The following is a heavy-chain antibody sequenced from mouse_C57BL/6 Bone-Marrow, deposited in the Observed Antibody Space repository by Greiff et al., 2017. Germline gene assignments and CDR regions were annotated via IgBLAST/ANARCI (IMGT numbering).Heavy chain of an antibody. CDR3: ARPGYYGSSYLDY. J-gene: IGHJ2*01. CDR1: GFTFSDYG. D-gene: IGHD1-1*01. CDR2: ISSGSSTI. Sequence: EVKLVESGGGLVKPGGSLKLSCAASGFTFSDYGMHWVRQAPEKGLEWVAYISSGSSTIYYADTVKGRFTISRDNAKNTLFLQMTSLRSEDTAMYYCARPGYYGSSYLDYWGQGTTLTVSS. V-gene: IGHV5-17*01.